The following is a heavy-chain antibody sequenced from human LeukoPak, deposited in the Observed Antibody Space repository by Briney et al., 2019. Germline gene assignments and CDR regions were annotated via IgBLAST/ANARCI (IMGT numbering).Heavy chain of an antibody. CDR3: AKERDTMIVVVMCDY. J-gene: IGHJ4*02. CDR1: GFTFNTYG. Sequence: GGSLRLSCAAAGFTFNTYGMHWLRQAPGKGLEWVALIWYDGSNKYYADSVKGRFTISRDNSKNTLYLQMNSLRAEDTAVYYCAKERDTMIVVVMCDYWGQGTLVTVSS. V-gene: IGHV3-33*06. CDR2: IWYDGSNK. D-gene: IGHD3-22*01.